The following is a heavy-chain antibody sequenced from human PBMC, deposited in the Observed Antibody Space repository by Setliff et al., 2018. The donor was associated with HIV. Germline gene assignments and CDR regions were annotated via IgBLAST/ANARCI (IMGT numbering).Heavy chain of an antibody. CDR3: ARLANGDIVATVDYFDY. CDR1: GGSISSSSYY. Sequence: SETLSLTCNVSGGSISSSSYYWGWIRQPPGKGLEWIGSIYYSGSTYFNPSLKSRVTISADTSRNQFSLKLNSVTAADTAVYYCARLANGDIVATVDYFDYWGQGTLVTVSS. J-gene: IGHJ4*02. D-gene: IGHD5-12*01. V-gene: IGHV4-39*07. CDR2: IYYSGST.